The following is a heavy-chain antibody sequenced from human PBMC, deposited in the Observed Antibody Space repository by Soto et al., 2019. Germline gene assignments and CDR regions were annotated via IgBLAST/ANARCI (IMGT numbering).Heavy chain of an antibody. CDR2: IYTSGST. Sequence: XETLCLTCAVAGCSISSYYWSWIRQPAGKGLEWIGRIYTSGSTNYNPSLKSRVTMSVDTSKNQFSLKLSSVTAADTAVYYCARAPQWEPTYYFDSWRQGTLVTVSS. CDR1: GCSISSYY. CDR3: ARAPQWEPTYYFDS. V-gene: IGHV4-4*07. D-gene: IGHD1-26*01. J-gene: IGHJ4*02.